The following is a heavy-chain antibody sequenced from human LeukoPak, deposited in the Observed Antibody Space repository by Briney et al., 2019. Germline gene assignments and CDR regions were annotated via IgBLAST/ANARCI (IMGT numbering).Heavy chain of an antibody. CDR3: ASLEEYGSTHY. Sequence: SETLSLNCTVSGVSVFNHYWSWIRQPPGKRLEWIGYIYHSGRTKYNPSLQSRVTISVDTSVSQFSLNLSSVTAADTSVYYCASLEEYGSTHYWGQGILVAVST. J-gene: IGHJ4*02. CDR2: IYHSGRT. V-gene: IGHV4-59*02. CDR1: GVSVFNHY. D-gene: IGHD1-1*01.